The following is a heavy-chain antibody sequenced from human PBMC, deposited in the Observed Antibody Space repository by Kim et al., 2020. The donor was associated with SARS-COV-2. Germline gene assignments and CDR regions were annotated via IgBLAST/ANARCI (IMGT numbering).Heavy chain of an antibody. D-gene: IGHD4-17*01. CDR3: VKGITPGWRSVSIEY. V-gene: IGHV3-9*01. J-gene: IGHJ4*02. Sequence: ADSVKGRFTISRDNTKNSLYLQMNNLGVEDTAFYYCVKGITPGWRSVSIEYWGQGTLVTVSS.